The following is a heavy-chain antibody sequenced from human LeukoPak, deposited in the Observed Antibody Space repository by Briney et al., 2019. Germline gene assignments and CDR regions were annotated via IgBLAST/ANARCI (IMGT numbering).Heavy chain of an antibody. CDR3: AKDWGIAARPDY. CDR1: GFTFSSYW. D-gene: IGHD6-6*01. Sequence: PGGSLRLSCAASGFTFSSYWMSWVRQAPGKGMEWVANIKQDGSEKYYVDSVKGRFTISRDNAKNSLYLQMNSLRAEDTAVYYCAKDWGIAARPDYWGQGTLVTVSS. V-gene: IGHV3-7*03. J-gene: IGHJ4*02. CDR2: IKQDGSEK.